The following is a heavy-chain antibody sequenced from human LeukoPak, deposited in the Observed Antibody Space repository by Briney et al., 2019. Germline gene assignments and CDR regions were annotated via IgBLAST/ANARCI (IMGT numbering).Heavy chain of an antibody. Sequence: GGSLRLSCAASGFTFAEYGMSWVRQAPGKGLEWVSGINWKGGSTGYADSVKGRFTISSDNAKNSLYLQLNSLRAEDTAFYYCARVNGEPYDWNARRDGYFDYWGQGTLVTVSS. D-gene: IGHD1-20*01. CDR2: INWKGGST. CDR3: ARVNGEPYDWNARRDGYFDY. V-gene: IGHV3-20*04. J-gene: IGHJ4*02. CDR1: GFTFAEYG.